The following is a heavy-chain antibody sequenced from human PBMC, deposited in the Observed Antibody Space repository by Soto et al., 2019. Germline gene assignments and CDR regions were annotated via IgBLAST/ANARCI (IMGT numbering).Heavy chain of an antibody. Sequence: GGSLRLSCAASGFTFSSYGMHWVRQAPGKGLEWVAVISYDGSNKYYADSVKGRFTISRDNSKTPLYLKMNSLRAEDTAVYYWAKEFCSGSYFYYYYGMDVWGQGTTVTVSS. CDR2: ISYDGSNK. V-gene: IGHV3-30*18. D-gene: IGHD1-26*01. CDR3: AKEFCSGSYFYYYYGMDV. J-gene: IGHJ6*02. CDR1: GFTFSSYG.